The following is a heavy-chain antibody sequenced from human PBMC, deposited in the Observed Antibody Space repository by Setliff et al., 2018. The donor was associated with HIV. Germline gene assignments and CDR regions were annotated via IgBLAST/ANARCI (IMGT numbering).Heavy chain of an antibody. J-gene: IGHJ6*03. CDR3: ARNPDTSGYLYYYCYMDV. Sequence: AASVKVSCKASGYTFTTNGISWVRQAPGQGLEWMGWINPNGGGTNFAQKFQGRVTMTRDTSISTAYMELSRLRSDDTAVYYCARNPDTSGYLYYYCYMDVWGKGTTVTVSS. CDR1: GYTFTTNG. D-gene: IGHD3-22*01. V-gene: IGHV1-2*02. CDR2: INPNGGGT.